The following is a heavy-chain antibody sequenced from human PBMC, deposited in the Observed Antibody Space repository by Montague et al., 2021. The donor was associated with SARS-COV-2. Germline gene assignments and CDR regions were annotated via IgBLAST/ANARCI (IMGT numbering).Heavy chain of an antibody. CDR1: GDYISAGGYY. Sequence: TLSLTCTVSGDYISAGGYYWSWIRQHPEKGLEWIGNIYYSGSTYYNPSLKSRLSISLDTSKNHFSLRLSSVTAADTAVYYCARSESPSYSSSPFDYWGQGTLVTVSS. V-gene: IGHV4-31*03. D-gene: IGHD6-13*01. CDR3: ARSESPSYSSSPFDY. CDR2: IYYSGST. J-gene: IGHJ4*02.